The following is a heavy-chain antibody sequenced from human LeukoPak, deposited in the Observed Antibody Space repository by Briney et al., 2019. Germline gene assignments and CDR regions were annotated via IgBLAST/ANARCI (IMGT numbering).Heavy chain of an antibody. CDR3: ARGYSYGSFLYYYGMDV. CDR1: GYTFTSCY. CDR2: INPSGGST. J-gene: IGHJ6*02. V-gene: IGHV1-46*01. D-gene: IGHD5-18*01. Sequence: ASVKVSCKASGYTFTSCYMHWVRQAPGQGLEWMGIINPSGGSTSYAQKFQGRVTMTRDTSTSTVYMELSSLGSEDTAVYYCARGYSYGSFLYYYGMDVWGQGTTVTVSS.